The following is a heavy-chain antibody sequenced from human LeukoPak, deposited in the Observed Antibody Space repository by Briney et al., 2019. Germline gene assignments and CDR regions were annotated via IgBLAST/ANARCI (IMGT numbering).Heavy chain of an antibody. Sequence: SETLSLTCDVSGVPFSNYYWSWVRQSPRQGLEWIGEINHSGYTNYNPSLKTRVTMSIDTSKNQFSLKVTSVTAADAGVYYCTRAVAGHPDWGQGTLVTVSS. D-gene: IGHD6-19*01. J-gene: IGHJ4*02. CDR3: TRAVAGHPD. CDR2: INHSGYT. V-gene: IGHV4-34*01. CDR1: GVPFSNYY.